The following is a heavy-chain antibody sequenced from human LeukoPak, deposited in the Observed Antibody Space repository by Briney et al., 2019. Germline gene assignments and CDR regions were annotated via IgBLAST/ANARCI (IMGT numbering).Heavy chain of an antibody. CDR1: GYTFTGYY. J-gene: IGHJ3*02. CDR2: INPNSGGT. CDR3: AVGVVGATNAFDI. Sequence: ASVKVSCKASGYTFTGYYMHWVRQAPGQGLEWMGWINPNSGGTNYAQKFQGWVTMTRDTSISTAYMELSRLRSDDTAVYYCAVGVVGATNAFDIWGQGTMVTVSS. D-gene: IGHD1-26*01. V-gene: IGHV1-2*04.